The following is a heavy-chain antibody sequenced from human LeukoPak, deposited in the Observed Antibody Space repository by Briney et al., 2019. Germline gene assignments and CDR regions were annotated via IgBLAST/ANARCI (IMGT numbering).Heavy chain of an antibody. J-gene: IGHJ5*02. V-gene: IGHV4-34*01. CDR3: AREARFLHWFDP. CDR2: INHSGST. Sequence: PSETLSLTCAVYGGSFSGYYWSWIRQPPGKGLEWIGEINHSGSTNYNPSLKSRVTISVDTSKNQFSLKLSSVTAADTAVYYCAREARFLHWFDPWGQGTLVTVSS. CDR1: GGSFSGYY. D-gene: IGHD3-10*01.